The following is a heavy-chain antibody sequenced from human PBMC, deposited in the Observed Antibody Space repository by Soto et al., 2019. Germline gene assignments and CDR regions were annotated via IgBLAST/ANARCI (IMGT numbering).Heavy chain of an antibody. V-gene: IGHV3-23*04. J-gene: IGHJ4*02. CDR2: ISDSGGTS. Sequence: EVQLVDSGGGLVQPGGSLRLSCAASGFIFSNYVMSWVRWAPGKGLEWVSSISDSGGTSYYADSVKGRFTISRDNSKNTLYLQMNSLRAEDTAIYYCAKRPRALLTFDYWGQGTLVTVSS. D-gene: IGHD1-26*01. CDR3: AKRPRALLTFDY. CDR1: GFIFSNYV.